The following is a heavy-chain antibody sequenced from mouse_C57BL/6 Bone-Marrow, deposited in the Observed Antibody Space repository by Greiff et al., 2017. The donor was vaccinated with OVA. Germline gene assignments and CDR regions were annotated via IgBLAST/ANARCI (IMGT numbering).Heavy chain of an antibody. J-gene: IGHJ2*01. CDR2: ISDGGSYT. Sequence: EVQLVESGGGLVKPGGSLKLSCAASGFTFSSYAISWVRQTPEKRLEWVATISDGGSYTYYPDNVKGRFTISRDNAKNNLYLQMSHLKSEDTAMYYCARAPVGCLLRGFDYWGQGTTLTVSS. V-gene: IGHV5-4*01. CDR3: ARAPVGCLLRGFDY. CDR1: GFTFSSYA. D-gene: IGHD2-3*01.